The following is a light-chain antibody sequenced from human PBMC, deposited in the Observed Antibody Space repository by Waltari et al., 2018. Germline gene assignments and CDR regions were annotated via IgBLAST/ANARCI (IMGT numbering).Light chain of an antibody. CDR3: QQRRDRPLT. CDR2: DTS. Sequence: DIVLTQSPAILSLSPGERAPLSSRSSQIVTNYLAWYQQKPGQAPRLLIYDTSNRATGIPARFSGSGFGTDFTLTISSLEPEDFAIYYCQQRRDRPLTFGGGTKVEIK. J-gene: IGKJ4*01. CDR1: QIVTNY. V-gene: IGKV3-11*01.